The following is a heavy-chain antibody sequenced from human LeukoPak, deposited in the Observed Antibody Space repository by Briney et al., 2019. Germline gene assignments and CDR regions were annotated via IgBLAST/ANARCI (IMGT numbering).Heavy chain of an antibody. CDR3: ARMAGRYDILTGYWYYFGY. D-gene: IGHD3-9*01. J-gene: IGHJ4*02. CDR2: IYSGGST. Sequence: PGGSLRLSCAASGFTVSSNYMSWVRQAPGKGLEWVSVIYSGGSTYYADSVKGRFTISRDNSKNTLYLQMNSLRAEDTAVYYCARMAGRYDILTGYWYYFGYWGQGTLVTVSS. V-gene: IGHV3-53*01. CDR1: GFTVSSNY.